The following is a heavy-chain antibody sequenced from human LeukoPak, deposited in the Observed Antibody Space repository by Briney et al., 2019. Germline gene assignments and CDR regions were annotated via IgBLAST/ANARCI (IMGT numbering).Heavy chain of an antibody. D-gene: IGHD3-3*01. CDR2: ISGSGGST. Sequence: GGSLRLSCAASGFTFSSYSMNWVRQAPGKGLEWVSAISGSGGSTYYADSVKGRFTISRDNSKNTLYLQMNSLRAEDTAVYYCAKERKTYDFWSGYSFDYWGQGTLVTVSS. J-gene: IGHJ4*02. CDR1: GFTFSSYS. CDR3: AKERKTYDFWSGYSFDY. V-gene: IGHV3-23*01.